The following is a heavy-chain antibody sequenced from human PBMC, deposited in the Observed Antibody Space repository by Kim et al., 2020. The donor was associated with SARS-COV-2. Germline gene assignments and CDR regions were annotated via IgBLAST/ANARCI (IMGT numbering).Heavy chain of an antibody. D-gene: IGHD3-3*01. Sequence: GGSLRLSCAASGFTFSSYWMSWVRQAPGKGLEWVANIKQDGSEKYYVDSVKGRFTISRDNAKNSLYLQMNSLRAEDTAVYYCARVGYYDFWSGYYTGDYWGQGTLVTVSS. CDR1: GFTFSSYW. V-gene: IGHV3-7*03. J-gene: IGHJ4*02. CDR3: ARVGYYDFWSGYYTGDY. CDR2: IKQDGSEK.